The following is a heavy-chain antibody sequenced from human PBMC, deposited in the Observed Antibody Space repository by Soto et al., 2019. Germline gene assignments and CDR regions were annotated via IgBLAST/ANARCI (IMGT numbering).Heavy chain of an antibody. J-gene: IGHJ3*02. CDR2: ISGSGGST. CDR3: AKASQYYDSSGWPDAFDI. D-gene: IGHD3-22*01. Sequence: PGGSLRLSCAASGFTFSSYAMSWVRQAPGKGLEWVSAISGSGGSTYYADSVKGRFTISRDNSKNTLYLQMNSLRAEDTAVYYCAKASQYYDSSGWPDAFDIWGQGTMVTVSS. CDR1: GFTFSSYA. V-gene: IGHV3-23*01.